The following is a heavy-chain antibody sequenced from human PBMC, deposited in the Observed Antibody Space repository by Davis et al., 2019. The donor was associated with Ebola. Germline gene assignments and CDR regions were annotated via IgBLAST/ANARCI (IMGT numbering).Heavy chain of an antibody. CDR2: INHSGST. V-gene: IGHV4-34*01. CDR3: ARGGPRYYGSGTYYPN. CDR1: GGSFTGYS. D-gene: IGHD3-10*01. Sequence: MPSETLSLTCAVYGGSFTGYSWTWIRQPPGKGLEWIGEINHSGSTNYNPSLKRRVTISVDPSKNQFSLKLNSVTAADTAVYYCARGGPRYYGSGTYYPNWGQGALVTVSS. J-gene: IGHJ4*02.